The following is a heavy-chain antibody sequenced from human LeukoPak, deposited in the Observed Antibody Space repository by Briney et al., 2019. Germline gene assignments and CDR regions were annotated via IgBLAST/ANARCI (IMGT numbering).Heavy chain of an antibody. J-gene: IGHJ4*02. V-gene: IGHV3-49*04. CDR1: GFTFGDYA. CDR2: IRSKTYGGTT. Sequence: GGSLRLSCTASGFTFGDYAMSWVRQAPGKGLEWVGFIRSKTYGGTTEYAASVKGRFTISRDDSKTIAYLQMNSLKTEDTAVYYCTRHLRYFDYWSQGTLVTVSS. CDR3: TRHLRYFDY.